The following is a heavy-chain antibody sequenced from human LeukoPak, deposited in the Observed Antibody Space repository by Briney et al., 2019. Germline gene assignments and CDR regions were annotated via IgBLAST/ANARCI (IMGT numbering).Heavy chain of an antibody. CDR3: TRDRGTGSYPGGY. Sequence: PGGSLRLSCAASGFTFSSYEMNWVRQAPGKGLEWVSSISSSSSYIYYADSVKGRFTISRDNAKNSLYLQMNSLRAEDTAVYYCTRDRGTGSYPGGYWGQGTLVTVSS. CDR1: GFTFSSYE. J-gene: IGHJ4*02. CDR2: ISSSSSYI. V-gene: IGHV3-21*01. D-gene: IGHD1-26*01.